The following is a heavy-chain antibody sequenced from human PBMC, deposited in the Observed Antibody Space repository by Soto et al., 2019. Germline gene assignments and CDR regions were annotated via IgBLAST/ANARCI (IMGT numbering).Heavy chain of an antibody. Sequence: QLQQWGAGPLRPLETLSLTCGVSGGSFGGYYWAWIRQSPEKGLEWIGEINDRGSVNYNPSLKSRVIISVDTSKSHYSLTLRSVTAADTAIYYCARESHDILTGPPWVWYFDLWGRGTLVTVSS. CDR3: ARESHDILTGPPWVWYFDL. CDR2: INDRGSV. D-gene: IGHD3-9*01. CDR1: GGSFGGYY. V-gene: IGHV4-34*02. J-gene: IGHJ2*01.